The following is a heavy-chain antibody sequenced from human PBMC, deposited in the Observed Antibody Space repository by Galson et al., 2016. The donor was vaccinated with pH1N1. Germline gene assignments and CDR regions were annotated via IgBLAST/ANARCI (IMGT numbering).Heavy chain of an antibody. CDR3: ARRSTELGLDY. J-gene: IGHJ4*02. CDR1: GYTFTKYW. Sequence: QSGAEVKKPGESLKISCKGSGYTFTKYWIAWVRQMPGKGLEWMGIIYPGDSDTKYSPSFEGQVAFSVDKSKNTAYLHWSSLKASDTAIYYCARRSTELGLDYWGQGVLVTVSS. D-gene: IGHD2/OR15-2a*01. V-gene: IGHV5-51*03. CDR2: IYPGDSDT.